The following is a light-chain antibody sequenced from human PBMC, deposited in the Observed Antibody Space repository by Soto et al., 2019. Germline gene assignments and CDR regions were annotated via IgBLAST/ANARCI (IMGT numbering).Light chain of an antibody. CDR2: LGS. CDR3: MKALQTPPIT. CDR1: QSLLHSNGYTY. V-gene: IGKV2-28*01. Sequence: DIVMTQSPLSLPVTPGEPASISCRSSQSLLHSNGYTYLDWYLQKPGQSPQLLIYLGSNRASGVPERFSGSGSGTDFTLKISRVEAEDVGVYYCMKALQTPPITFCQGTLLDIK. J-gene: IGKJ5*01.